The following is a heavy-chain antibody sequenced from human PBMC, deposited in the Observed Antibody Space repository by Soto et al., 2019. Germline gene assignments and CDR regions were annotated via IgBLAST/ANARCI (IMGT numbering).Heavy chain of an antibody. V-gene: IGHV3-33*01. Sequence: GGSLRLSCAASGFTFNSYGMHWVRQAPGKGLEWVAVIWYDGSNKYYADSVKGRFTISRDNSKNTLYLQMNSLRAEDTAVYYCAREHITIFGVVTRTFDYWGQGTLVTVSS. CDR2: IWYDGSNK. D-gene: IGHD3-3*01. CDR1: GFTFNSYG. J-gene: IGHJ4*02. CDR3: AREHITIFGVVTRTFDY.